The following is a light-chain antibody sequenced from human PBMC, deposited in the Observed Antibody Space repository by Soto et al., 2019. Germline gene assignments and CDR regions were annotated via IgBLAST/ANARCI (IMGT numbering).Light chain of an antibody. CDR1: NSDIGAGYD. J-gene: IGLJ1*01. CDR3: QSYDSSLTGV. V-gene: IGLV1-40*01. Sequence: QSVLTQPPSVSGAPGQRVTISCTGNNSDIGAGYDVHWYQQLPGTAPKLVIYANNNRPSGVTDRFSASKSGTSASLAITGLQADDEADYYCQSYDSSLTGVFGTGTKLTVL. CDR2: ANN.